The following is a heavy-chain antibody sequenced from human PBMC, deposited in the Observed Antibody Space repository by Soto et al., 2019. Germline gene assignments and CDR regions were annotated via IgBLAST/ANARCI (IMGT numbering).Heavy chain of an antibody. CDR3: ARGDRGGSGSPASYCYSGLDV. CDR1: GFTFSSYA. CDR2: VSAGGDMT. J-gene: IGHJ6*02. Sequence: DVQVLESGGDLVQPGGSLRLSCAASGFTFSSYAMSWVRQAPGKGLEWVSSVSAGGDMTYYSDSVKGRFTISRDNSANALFLQKNSLRIEDTGLYYCARGDRGGSGSPASYCYSGLDVWGQGTAVTVS. D-gene: IGHD3-10*01. V-gene: IGHV3-23*01.